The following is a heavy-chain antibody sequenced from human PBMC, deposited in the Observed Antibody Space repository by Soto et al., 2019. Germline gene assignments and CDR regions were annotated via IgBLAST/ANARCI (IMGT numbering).Heavy chain of an antibody. CDR3: AKGLSGGDHFDH. V-gene: IGHV3-9*01. Sequence: ESGGGLVQPGRSLRLSCAASGFSFDDYAMHWVRQAPGKGLEWVSGISWNSNSLDYADSVRGRFTISRDNAKNSLNLQMNSLRPEDTALYYCAKGLSGGDHFDHWGQGALVTVSS. CDR1: GFSFDDYA. J-gene: IGHJ4*02. D-gene: IGHD2-21*02. CDR2: ISWNSNSL.